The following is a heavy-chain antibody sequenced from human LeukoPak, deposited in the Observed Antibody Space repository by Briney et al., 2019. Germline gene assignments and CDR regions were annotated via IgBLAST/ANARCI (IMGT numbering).Heavy chain of an antibody. V-gene: IGHV4-31*03. D-gene: IGHD6-13*01. CDR1: GGSISSGGYY. J-gene: IGHJ3*02. CDR3: AMFSSSWINAFDI. Sequence: SDTLSLTCTVSGGSISSGGYYWSWIRQHPGKGLEWIGYIYNSGSTYYNPSLKSRVTISVDTSKNQFSLKLSSVTAADTAVYYCAMFSSSWINAFDIWGQGTMVTVSS. CDR2: IYNSGST.